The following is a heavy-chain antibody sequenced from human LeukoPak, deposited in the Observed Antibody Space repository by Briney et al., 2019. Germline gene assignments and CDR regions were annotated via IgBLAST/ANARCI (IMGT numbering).Heavy chain of an antibody. CDR1: GGSFSGYY. J-gene: IGHJ4*02. CDR2: INHSGST. V-gene: IGHV4-34*01. D-gene: IGHD3-22*01. CDR3: ASGPQTGGYYDSSGYSDY. Sequence: SETLSLTCAVYGGSFSGYYWSWLRQPPGKGLEWIGEINHSGSTNYNPSLKSRVTISVDTSKNQFSLKLSSVTAADTAVYYCASGPQTGGYYDSSGYSDYWGQGTLVTVSS.